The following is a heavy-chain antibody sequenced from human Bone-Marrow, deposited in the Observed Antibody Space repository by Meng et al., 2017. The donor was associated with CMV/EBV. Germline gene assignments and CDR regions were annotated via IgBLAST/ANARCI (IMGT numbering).Heavy chain of an antibody. Sequence: GESLKISCAASGFTFSSYAMHWVRQAPGKGLEYVSAISSNGGSTYYADSVKGRFTISRDNSKNTLYLQMGSLRAEDMAVYYCARDGFVNWNDGRGYFDYWGQGTLVTVSS. D-gene: IGHD1-1*01. CDR2: ISSNGGST. CDR3: ARDGFVNWNDGRGYFDY. J-gene: IGHJ4*02. V-gene: IGHV3-64*02. CDR1: GFTFSSYA.